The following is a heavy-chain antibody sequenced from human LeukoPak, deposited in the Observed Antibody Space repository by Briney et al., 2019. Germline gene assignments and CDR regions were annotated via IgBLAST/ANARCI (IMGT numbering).Heavy chain of an antibody. CDR2: ISGSGGST. CDR1: GFTFSSYA. CDR3: AKVQGYYYGMDV. V-gene: IGHV3-23*01. Sequence: GGSPRLSCAASGFTFSSYAMSWVRQAPGKGLEWVSAISGSGGSTYYADSVKGRFTISRDNSKNTLYLQMNSLRAEDTAVYYCAKVQGYYYGMDVWGQGTTVTVSS. J-gene: IGHJ6*02.